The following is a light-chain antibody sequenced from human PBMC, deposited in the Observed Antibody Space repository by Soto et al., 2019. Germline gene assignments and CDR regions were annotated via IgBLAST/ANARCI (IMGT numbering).Light chain of an antibody. J-gene: IGKJ3*01. V-gene: IGKV1-39*01. CDR2: AAS. CDR3: QQSYSTPIT. CDR1: QSVSGW. Sequence: DIQMTQSPSTLSASVGDTVTVTCRASQSVSGWLAWYQQKPGEAPKLLIYAASSLQSGVPSTFSGSGSGTDFTLTISSLQPEDFATYYCQQSYSTPITFGPGTKVDIK.